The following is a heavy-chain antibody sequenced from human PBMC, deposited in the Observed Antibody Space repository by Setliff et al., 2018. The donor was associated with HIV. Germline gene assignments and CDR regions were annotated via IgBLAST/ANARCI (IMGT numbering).Heavy chain of an antibody. V-gene: IGHV4-39*07. D-gene: IGHD3-22*01. CDR3: ASTTRITMIVVVPHPLDV. CDR1: GGSISSRDYY. Sequence: LSLTCTVSGGSISSRDYYWGWIRQPPGKGLEWIGEINHSGSTNYNPSLKSRVTISVDTSKNQFSLKLSSVTAADTAVYYCASTTRITMIVVVPHPLDVWGKGTTVTVSS. J-gene: IGHJ6*04. CDR2: INHSGST.